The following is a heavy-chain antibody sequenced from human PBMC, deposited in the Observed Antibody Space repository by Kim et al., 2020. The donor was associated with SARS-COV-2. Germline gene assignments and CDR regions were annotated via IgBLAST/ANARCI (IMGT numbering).Heavy chain of an antibody. CDR3: AGERYCSSTSCYHFDY. CDR1: GGSISSGGYS. J-gene: IGHJ4*01. Sequence: SETLSLTCAVSGGSISSGGYSWSWIRQPPGKGLEWIGYIYHSGSTYYNPSLKSRVTISVDRSKNQFSLKLSSVTAADTAVYYCAGERYCSSTSCYHFDY. D-gene: IGHD2-2*01. CDR2: IYHSGST. V-gene: IGHV4-30-2*01.